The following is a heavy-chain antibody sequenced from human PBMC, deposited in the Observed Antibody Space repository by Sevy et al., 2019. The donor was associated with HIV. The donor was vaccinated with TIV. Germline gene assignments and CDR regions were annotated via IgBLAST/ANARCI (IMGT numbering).Heavy chain of an antibody. CDR1: GFTFSSYA. CDR3: AREHSGGYYDFWSGYPRDYGMDV. D-gene: IGHD3-3*01. V-gene: IGHV3-30-3*01. CDR2: ISYDGSNK. Sequence: GGSLRLSCAASGFTFSSYAMHWVRQAPGKGLEWVAVISYDGSNKYYADSVKGRFTISRDNSKNKLYLQMNILRAEDTAVYYCAREHSGGYYDFWSGYPRDYGMDVWGQGTTVTVSS. J-gene: IGHJ6*02.